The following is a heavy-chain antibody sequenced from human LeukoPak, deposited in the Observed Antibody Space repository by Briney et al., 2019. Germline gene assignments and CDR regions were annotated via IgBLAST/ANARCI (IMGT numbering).Heavy chain of an antibody. D-gene: IGHD2-2*01. J-gene: IGHJ6*03. CDR1: GFTFSTYA. V-gene: IGHV3-23*01. CDR3: AKERTLYYYYMDV. Sequence: GGSLRLSCAASGFTFSTYAVNWVRQAPGKGLEWVSAISSSGGTTYYADSVKGRFSISRDNSKNTLYLQMNSLRAEDTAVYYCAKERTLYYYYMDVWGKGTTVTVSS. CDR2: ISSSGGTT.